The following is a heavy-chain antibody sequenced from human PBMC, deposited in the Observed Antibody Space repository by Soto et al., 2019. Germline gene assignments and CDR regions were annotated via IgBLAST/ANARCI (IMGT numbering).Heavy chain of an antibody. CDR1: GDSVSSGAYY. CDR2: VYFSGST. D-gene: IGHD3-16*01. J-gene: IGHJ5*02. Sequence: SETLSLTCSVSGDSVSSGAYYWGWIRQPPGKGLEWIGHVYFSGSTNYIPSLKSRLTMSVDTAKNQFSLKLNSVTAADTAMYYCARIPVDTYMIYWSDPWGQGTQVTVSS. CDR3: ARIPVDTYMIYWSDP. V-gene: IGHV4-61*08.